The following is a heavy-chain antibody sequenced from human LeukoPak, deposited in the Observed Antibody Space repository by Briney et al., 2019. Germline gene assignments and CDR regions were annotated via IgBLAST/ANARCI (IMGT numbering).Heavy chain of an antibody. CDR3: AREMGYCAGDCYSGYYYYYGMDV. J-gene: IGHJ6*02. CDR2: IRYDGSNK. V-gene: IGHV3-33*08. CDR1: GFTVSSNY. Sequence: GGSLRLSCAASGFTVSSNYMSWVRQAPGKGLEWVAVIRYDGSNKYYADSVKGRFTISRDNSKNTLYLKMNSLRAEDTAVYYCAREMGYCAGDCYSGYYYYYGMDVWGQGTTVTVSS. D-gene: IGHD2-21*02.